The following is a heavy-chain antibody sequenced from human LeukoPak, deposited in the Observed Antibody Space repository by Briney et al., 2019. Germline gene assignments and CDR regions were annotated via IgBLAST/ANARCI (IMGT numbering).Heavy chain of an antibody. J-gene: IGHJ4*02. CDR2: IGSSGTTL. D-gene: IGHD6-19*01. CDR1: GFPFSIYE. CDR3: ALLAVASHFEY. Sequence: PGGSLTLSCVVSGFPFSIYEMNWVRQAPGKGLEWVSNIGSSGTTLYYADSVKGRFSISRDNAKSSLYLQMNSLRVEDTAVYYCALLAVASHFEYWGQGALVTVSS. V-gene: IGHV3-48*03.